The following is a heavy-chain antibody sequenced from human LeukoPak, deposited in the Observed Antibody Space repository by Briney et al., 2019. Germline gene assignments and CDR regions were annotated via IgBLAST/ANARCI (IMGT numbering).Heavy chain of an antibody. CDR3: TRDRSSWYITLNYFDY. V-gene: IGHV3-49*03. CDR2: IRSKAYGGTT. CDR1: GFTFGDYA. Sequence: GGSLRLSCTASGFTFGDYAMSWFRQAPGEGLEWVGFIRSKAYGGTTEYAASVKGRFTISRDDSKSIAYLQMNSLKTEDTAVYYCTRDRSSWYITLNYFDYWGQGTLVTVSS. D-gene: IGHD6-13*01. J-gene: IGHJ4*02.